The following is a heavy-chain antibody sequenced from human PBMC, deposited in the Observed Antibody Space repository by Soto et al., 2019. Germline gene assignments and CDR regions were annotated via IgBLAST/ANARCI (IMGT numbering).Heavy chain of an antibody. CDR3: AKDRQAGITMVRGGAFDI. Sequence: EVQLLESGGGLVQPGGSLRLSCAASGFTFSSYAMSWVRQAPGKGLEWVSAISGSGGSTYYADSVKGRFTISRDNSKTTLYLQMNSLRAEDTAVYYCAKDRQAGITMVRGGAFDIWGQGTMVTVSS. J-gene: IGHJ3*02. CDR1: GFTFSSYA. D-gene: IGHD3-10*01. CDR2: ISGSGGST. V-gene: IGHV3-23*01.